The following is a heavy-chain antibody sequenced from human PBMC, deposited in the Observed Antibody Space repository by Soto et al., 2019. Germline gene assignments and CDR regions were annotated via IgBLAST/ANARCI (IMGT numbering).Heavy chain of an antibody. J-gene: IGHJ5*02. V-gene: IGHV5-10-1*01. CDR1: GYSFTSYW. D-gene: IGHD3-9*01. CDR2: IDPSDSYT. CDR3: ARHDSVLRYFEEYNWFDP. Sequence: PGESLKISCKGSGYSFTSYWISWVRQMPGKGLEWMGRIDPSDSYTNYSPSFQGHVTISADKSISTAYLQWSSLKASDTAMYYCARHDSVLRYFEEYNWFDPWGQGTLVTVSS.